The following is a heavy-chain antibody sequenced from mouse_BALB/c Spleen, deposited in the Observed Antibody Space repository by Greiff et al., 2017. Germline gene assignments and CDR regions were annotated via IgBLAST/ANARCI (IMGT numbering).Heavy chain of an antibody. CDR3: ARSGMITTGYFDV. Sequence: VQLKQSGPGLVKPSQSLSLTCTVTGYSITSDYAWNWIRQFPGNKLEWMGFISYSGSTSYNPSLKSRISITRDTSKNQFFLQLNSVTTEDTATYYCARSGMITTGYFDVWGAGTTVTVSS. CDR1: GYSITSDYA. V-gene: IGHV3-2*02. J-gene: IGHJ1*01. D-gene: IGHD2-4*01. CDR2: ISYSGST.